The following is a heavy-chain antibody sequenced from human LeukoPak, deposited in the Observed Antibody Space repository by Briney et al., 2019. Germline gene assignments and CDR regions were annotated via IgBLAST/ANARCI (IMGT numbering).Heavy chain of an antibody. CDR1: GYTFTNYF. CDR3: GSVRGILSYFDL. V-gene: IGHV1-2*02. D-gene: IGHD3-16*01. Sequence: ASLKVSCKASGYTFTNYFIHWGRKAPGKGLEWMGWINLNTGGTNYAQKFDGRFSMTRDTSINTAFMELSGLTFDDTAVYYCGSVRGILSYFDLWGRGTLVTVSS. CDR2: INLNTGGT. J-gene: IGHJ2*01.